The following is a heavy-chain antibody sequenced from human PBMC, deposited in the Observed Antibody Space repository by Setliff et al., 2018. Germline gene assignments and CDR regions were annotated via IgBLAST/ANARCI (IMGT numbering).Heavy chain of an antibody. CDR2: MYASGTA. D-gene: IGHD3-22*01. CDR3: ARGVTSGGYWGQSYHYLDV. CDR1: GGSVSSDSHS. V-gene: IGHV4-61*09. J-gene: IGHJ6*03. Sequence: SETLSLTCTVSGGSVSSDSHSWGWIRQPAVKGLEWIGHMYASGTAKYNPSLKTRVTISLDTSKNQFSLKLNSVTAADTAVYYCARGVTSGGYWGQSYHYLDVWGKGTTVTVSS.